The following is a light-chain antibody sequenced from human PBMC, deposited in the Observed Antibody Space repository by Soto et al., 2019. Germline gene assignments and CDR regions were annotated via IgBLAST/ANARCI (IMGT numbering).Light chain of an antibody. CDR3: QHYRT. Sequence: DIQLTQSPSTLSASVGDRVTITCRAGQSISSWLAWYQQKPGEAPKLLIYDASSLESGVPSRFGGSGSGTELTLTSSSLQPEDFATYYCQHYRTFGQGTKVQIK. J-gene: IGKJ1*01. V-gene: IGKV1-5*01. CDR1: QSISSW. CDR2: DAS.